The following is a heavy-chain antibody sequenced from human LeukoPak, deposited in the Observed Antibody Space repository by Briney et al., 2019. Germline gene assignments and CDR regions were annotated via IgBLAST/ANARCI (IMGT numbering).Heavy chain of an antibody. Sequence: GRSLRLSCAASGFTFSSYAMHWVRQAPGKGLEWVAVISYDGSNKYYVDSVKGRFTISRDNAKNSLYLQMNSLRAEDTAVYYCSRDPAYVWGSYRYTIYFDYWGQGTLVTVSS. CDR2: ISYDGSNK. V-gene: IGHV3-30-3*01. D-gene: IGHD3-16*02. J-gene: IGHJ4*02. CDR3: SRDPAYVWGSYRYTIYFDY. CDR1: GFTFSSYA.